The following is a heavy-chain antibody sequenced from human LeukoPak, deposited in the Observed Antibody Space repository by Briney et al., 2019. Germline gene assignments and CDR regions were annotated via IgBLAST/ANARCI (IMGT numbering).Heavy chain of an antibody. CDR3: VKGGSGSYYDY. Sequence: GGSLRLSCSASGFTSSSYAMHWVRQAPGKGLEYVSAISSNGGSTYYADSVKGRFTISRDNSKNTLYLQMSSLRAEDTAVYYCVKGGSGSYYDYWGQGTLVTVSS. CDR1: GFTSSSYA. J-gene: IGHJ4*02. D-gene: IGHD3-10*01. V-gene: IGHV3-64D*06. CDR2: ISSNGGST.